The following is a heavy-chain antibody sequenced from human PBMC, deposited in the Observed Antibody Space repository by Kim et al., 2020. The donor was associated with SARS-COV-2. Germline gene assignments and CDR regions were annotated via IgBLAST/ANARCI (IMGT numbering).Heavy chain of an antibody. D-gene: IGHD6-13*01. CDR3: ARGESSSWTPYFFDY. CDR1: GGSISSSSYY. CDR2: IYYSGST. J-gene: IGHJ4*02. Sequence: SETLSLTCTVSGGSISSSSYYWGWIRQPPGKGLEWIGSIYYSGSTYYNPSLKSRVTISVDTSKNQFSLKLSSVTAADTAVYYCARGESSSWTPYFFDYWGQGTLVTVSS. V-gene: IGHV4-39*07.